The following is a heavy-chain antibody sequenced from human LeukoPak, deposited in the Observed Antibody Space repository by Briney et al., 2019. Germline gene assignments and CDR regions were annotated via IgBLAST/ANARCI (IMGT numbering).Heavy chain of an antibody. D-gene: IGHD3-10*01. J-gene: IGHJ4*02. V-gene: IGHV3-23*01. CDR3: ARVSWFGEFRTLDY. CDR1: GFTFSSYA. CDR2: ISGSGGST. Sequence: GGSLRLSCAASGFTFSSYAMSWVRQAPGKGLEWVSAISGSGGSTYYADSVKGRFTISRDNSKNTLYLQMNSLRAEDTAVYYCARVSWFGEFRTLDYWGQGTLVTVSS.